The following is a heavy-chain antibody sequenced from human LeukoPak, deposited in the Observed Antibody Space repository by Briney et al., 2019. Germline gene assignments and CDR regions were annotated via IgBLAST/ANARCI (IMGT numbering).Heavy chain of an antibody. Sequence: SETLSLTCAVYGGSFGDYFWTWIRQSPETGLEWIGHIYHSGNTEYNPSLKSRVAISVDTSKKQFALKMTSVTAADTAVYYCAARYGRLAAGGTPFDYWGEGTLVTVSS. CDR3: AARYGRLAAGGTPFDY. CDR1: GGSFGDYF. V-gene: IGHV4-34*01. CDR2: IYHSGNT. J-gene: IGHJ4*02. D-gene: IGHD6-13*01.